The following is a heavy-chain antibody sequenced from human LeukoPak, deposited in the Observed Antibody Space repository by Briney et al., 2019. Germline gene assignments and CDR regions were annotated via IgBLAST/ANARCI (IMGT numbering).Heavy chain of an antibody. J-gene: IGHJ4*02. V-gene: IGHV3-53*01. CDR2: IYSDGST. CDR1: GFIVSSNY. CDR3: TRGAFD. Sequence: PGGSLRLSCAASGFIVSSNYMNWVRQAPGKGLEWVSVIYSDGSTYYADSVKRRFTISRDNSKNTLYLQMNSLRAEDTAVYYCTRGAFDWGQGTLVTVSS.